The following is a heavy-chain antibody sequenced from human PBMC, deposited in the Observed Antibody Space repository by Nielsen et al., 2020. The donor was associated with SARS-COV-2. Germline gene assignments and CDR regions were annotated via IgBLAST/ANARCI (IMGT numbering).Heavy chain of an antibody. CDR2: ISYDGSNK. V-gene: IGHV3-30*03. J-gene: IGHJ4*02. Sequence: GGSLRLSCAASGFTFSSYGMHWVRQAPGKGLEWVAVISYDGSNKYYADSVKGRFTISRDNSKNTLYLQMNSLRAEDTAVYYCATQRGGYGPYFDYWGQGTLVTVSS. CDR1: GFTFSSYG. CDR3: ATQRGGYGPYFDY. D-gene: IGHD4-17*01.